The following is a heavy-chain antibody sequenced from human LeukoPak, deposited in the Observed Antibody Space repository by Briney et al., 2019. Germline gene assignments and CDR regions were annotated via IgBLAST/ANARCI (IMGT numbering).Heavy chain of an antibody. CDR2: IDHSGST. CDR1: NYSISSGYY. D-gene: IGHD6-19*01. Sequence: TSETLSLTYTVSNYSISSGYYWGWIRQPPGKGLEWIGSIDHSGSTYYNPSLKSRVTISVDTSKNQFSLKLTSVTAADTAVYYCARGGKWLYYFDYWGQGTLVTVSS. J-gene: IGHJ4*02. V-gene: IGHV4-38-2*02. CDR3: ARGGKWLYYFDY.